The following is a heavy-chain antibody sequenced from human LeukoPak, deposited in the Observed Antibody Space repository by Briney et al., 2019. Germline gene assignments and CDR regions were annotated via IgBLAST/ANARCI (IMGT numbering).Heavy chain of an antibody. V-gene: IGHV3-23*01. Sequence: GGSLRLSCAASGFTFSSYGMSWVRQAPGKGLEWVSAISGSGGSTYYADSVKGRFTISRDNSNNTLYLQMNSLRAEDTAVYYCAKNGLGLCSGGSCYSNFDYWGQGTLVTVSS. J-gene: IGHJ4*02. CDR3: AKNGLGLCSGGSCYSNFDY. CDR1: GFTFSSYG. CDR2: ISGSGGST. D-gene: IGHD2-15*01.